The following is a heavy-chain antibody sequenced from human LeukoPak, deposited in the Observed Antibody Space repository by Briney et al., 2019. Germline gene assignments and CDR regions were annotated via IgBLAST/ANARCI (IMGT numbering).Heavy chain of an antibody. CDR3: ARDREPFYSGSCSL. CDR2: ISAYNGNT. Sequence: ASVKVSCKASGYTFTSYGISWVRQAPGQGLEWMGWISAYNGNTNYAQKVQDKVTMTTDTSTSTAYMELRSLRSDGTAVYYCARDREPFYSGSCSLWGQGTLVTVSS. CDR1: GYTFTSYG. D-gene: IGHD1-26*01. J-gene: IGHJ4*02. V-gene: IGHV1-18*01.